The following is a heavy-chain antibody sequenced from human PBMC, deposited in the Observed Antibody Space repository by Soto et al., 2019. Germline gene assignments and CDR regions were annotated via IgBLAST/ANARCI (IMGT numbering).Heavy chain of an antibody. J-gene: IGHJ4*02. CDR2: IYYSGST. CDR3: ARHIGPRYSSSPDY. V-gene: IGHV4-39*01. CDR1: GGSISSSSYY. D-gene: IGHD6-13*01. Sequence: PSETLSLTCTVSGGSISSSSYYWGWIRQPPGKGLEWIGSIYYSGSTYYNPSLKSRVTISVDTSKNQFSLKLSSVTAADTAVYYCARHIGPRYSSSPDYWGQGTLVTVSS.